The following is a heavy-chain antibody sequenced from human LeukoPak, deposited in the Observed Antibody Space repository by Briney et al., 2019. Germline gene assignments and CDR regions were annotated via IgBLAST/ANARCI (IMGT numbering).Heavy chain of an antibody. CDR3: ARDLGGIAAADRGVIWFER. CDR1: GYTFTGYY. V-gene: IGHV1-2*05. D-gene: IGHD6-13*01. Sequence: ASLKVSSKASGYTFTGYYMHSVRQAPGQGREWMGRINPNSVGTNYAQKFQGRVTMTRDTSISAAYMELSRLRAVGTGACFFARDLGGIAAADRGVIWFERLGQGTLFTVSS. CDR2: INPNSVGT. J-gene: IGHJ5*02.